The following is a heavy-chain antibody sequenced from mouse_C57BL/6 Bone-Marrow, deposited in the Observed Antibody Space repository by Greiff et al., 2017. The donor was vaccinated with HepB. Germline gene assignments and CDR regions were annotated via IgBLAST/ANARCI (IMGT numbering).Heavy chain of an antibody. D-gene: IGHD2-3*01. CDR2: INPSTGGT. CDR1: GYSFTGYY. CDR3: ARGDGYFLYYYAMDY. Sequence: SGPELVKPGASVKISCKASGYSFTGYYMNWVKQSPEKSLEWIGEINPSTGGTTYNQKFKAKATLTVDKSSSTAYMQLKSLTSEDSAVYYCARGDGYFLYYYAMDYWGQGTSVTVSS. V-gene: IGHV1-42*01. J-gene: IGHJ4*01.